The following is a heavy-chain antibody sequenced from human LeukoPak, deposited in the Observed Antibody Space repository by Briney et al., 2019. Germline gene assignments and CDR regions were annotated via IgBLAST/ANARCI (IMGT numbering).Heavy chain of an antibody. CDR3: ARVDFWSGLH. Sequence: SETLSLTCTVSGGSISSGGYYWSWIRQPPGKGLEWIGYIYHSGSTYYNPSLKSRVTISVDRSKNQFSLKLSSVTAADTAVYYCARVDFWSGLHWGQGTLVTVSS. CDR2: IYHSGST. V-gene: IGHV4-30-2*01. D-gene: IGHD3-3*01. CDR1: GGSISSGGYY. J-gene: IGHJ4*02.